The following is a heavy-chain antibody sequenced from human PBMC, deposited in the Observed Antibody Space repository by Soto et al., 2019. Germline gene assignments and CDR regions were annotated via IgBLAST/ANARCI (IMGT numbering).Heavy chain of an antibody. CDR1: GYSFTTYW. CDR2: IYPGDSDT. V-gene: IGHV5-51*01. D-gene: IGHD6-6*01. Sequence: GESLKISCKASGYSFTTYWIAWVRQMPGKGLEWMGIIYPGDSDTRYSPSFQGQVTISADNSITTAYLQWSSLKASDTAMYYCARNPRFSSSSDWLDPWGQGTLVTVSS. CDR3: ARNPRFSSSSDWLDP. J-gene: IGHJ5*02.